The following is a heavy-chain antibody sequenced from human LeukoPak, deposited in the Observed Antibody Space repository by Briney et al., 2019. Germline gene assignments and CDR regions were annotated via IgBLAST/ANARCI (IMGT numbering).Heavy chain of an antibody. CDR3: ARRSSSFRYYFDY. Sequence: SVKVSCNASGGTFSSYAISWVRQAPGQGLEWMGGIIPIFGTANYAQKFQGRVTITADESTSTAYMELSSLRSEDTAVYYCARRSSSFRYYFDYWGQGTLVTVSS. D-gene: IGHD6-13*01. CDR1: GGTFSSYA. V-gene: IGHV1-69*13. J-gene: IGHJ4*02. CDR2: IIPIFGTA.